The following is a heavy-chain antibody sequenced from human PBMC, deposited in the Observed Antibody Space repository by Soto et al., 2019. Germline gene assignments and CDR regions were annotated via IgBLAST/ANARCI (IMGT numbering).Heavy chain of an antibody. Sequence: EVQLVESGGGLVKPGGSLRLSCAASGFTFSSYSMNWVRQAPGKGLEWVSSISSSSSYIYYADSVKGRFTISRDNAKNSLYMQMNILRAEDTAVYDCARIQLGYDAFDICVHGTMVTVSS. D-gene: IGHD6-6*01. V-gene: IGHV3-21*01. CDR3: ARIQLGYDAFDI. J-gene: IGHJ3*02. CDR2: ISSSSSYI. CDR1: GFTFSSYS.